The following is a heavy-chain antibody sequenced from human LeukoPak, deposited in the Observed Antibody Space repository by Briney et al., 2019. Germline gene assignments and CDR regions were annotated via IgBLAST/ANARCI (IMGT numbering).Heavy chain of an antibody. CDR3: AKRLVPAAMALYYYYYYMDV. CDR2: ISSSGSTI. J-gene: IGHJ6*03. V-gene: IGHV3-48*03. D-gene: IGHD2-2*01. CDR1: GFTFSSYE. Sequence: GGSLRLSCAASGFTFSSYEMNWVRQAPQKGLEWVSYISSSGSTIYYADSVKGRFTISRDNAKNSLYLQMNSLRAEDTAVYYCAKRLVPAAMALYYYYYYMDVWGKGTTVTVSS.